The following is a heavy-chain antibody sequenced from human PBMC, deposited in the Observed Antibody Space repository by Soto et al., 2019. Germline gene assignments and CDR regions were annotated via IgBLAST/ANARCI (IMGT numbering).Heavy chain of an antibody. Sequence: QVQLQESGPGVVKPSQTLSLPCAVSGASLARGGFYWIWIRQYPGKGLEWIGDIYNSGSTRYNPSLKSEITISVDTSKNQFSLELSSVTAADTALYYCASYYDILTGPMGPLNYWGQGILVTVSS. CDR3: ASYYDILTGPMGPLNY. D-gene: IGHD3-9*01. CDR1: GASLARGGFY. J-gene: IGHJ4*02. V-gene: IGHV4-31*11. CDR2: IYNSGST.